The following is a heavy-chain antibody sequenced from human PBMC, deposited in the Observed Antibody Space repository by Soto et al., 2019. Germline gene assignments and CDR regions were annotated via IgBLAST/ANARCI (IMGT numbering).Heavy chain of an antibody. CDR1: GGSISSYY. V-gene: IGHV4-59*08. CDR3: AWTRSAHYYYYMDV. D-gene: IGHD2-2*01. CDR2: IYYSGST. Sequence: SETLSLTCTVSGGSISSYYWSWIRQPPGKGLEWIGYIYYSGSTNYNPSLKSRVTISVDTSKNQFSLKLSSVTAADTAVYYCAWTRSAHYYYYMDVWGKGTTVTVSS. J-gene: IGHJ6*03.